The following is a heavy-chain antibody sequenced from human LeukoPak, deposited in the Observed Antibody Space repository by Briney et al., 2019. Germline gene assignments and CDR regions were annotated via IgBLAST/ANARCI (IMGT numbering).Heavy chain of an antibody. V-gene: IGHV3-23*01. CDR3: AGTYYDFWSGSYYFDY. CDR1: GFTFSSYA. J-gene: IGHJ4*02. CDR2: ISGSGGST. Sequence: GESLRLSCAASGFTFSSYAMSWVRQAPGKGLEWVSAISGSGGSTYYADSVKGRFTISRDNSKNTLYLHMNSLRAEDTAVYYCAGTYYDFWSGSYYFDYWGQGTLVTVSS. D-gene: IGHD3-3*01.